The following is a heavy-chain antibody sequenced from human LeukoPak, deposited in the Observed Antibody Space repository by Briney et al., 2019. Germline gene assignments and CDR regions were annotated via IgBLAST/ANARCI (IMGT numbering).Heavy chain of an antibody. V-gene: IGHV3-23*01. Sequence: GGSLRLSCAASGSTFSSYATSWVRQAPGKGLEWVSSVSGIDGRTNYADSVRGRFTISRDTYKNTVFLQMSSLRAEDTAAYYWAKAPPWSADKHSGLDVWGQGTTVTVSS. J-gene: IGHJ6*02. CDR3: AKAPPWSADKHSGLDV. CDR2: VSGIDGRT. CDR1: GSTFSSYA. D-gene: IGHD3-3*02.